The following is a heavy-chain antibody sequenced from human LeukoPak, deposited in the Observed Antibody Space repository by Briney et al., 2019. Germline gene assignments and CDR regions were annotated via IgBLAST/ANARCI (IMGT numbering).Heavy chain of an antibody. Sequence: PGGSLRLSCAASGFTFSIYVMNWVRQAPGKGLEWVSGISGSGGSTNYAGSVKGRFTISRDNSKNTLYLQINSLRAEDTAVYYCAKCRESDWYFDLWGRGTLVTVSS. CDR3: AKCRESDWYFDL. J-gene: IGHJ2*01. V-gene: IGHV3-23*01. D-gene: IGHD5-24*01. CDR2: ISGSGGST. CDR1: GFTFSIYV.